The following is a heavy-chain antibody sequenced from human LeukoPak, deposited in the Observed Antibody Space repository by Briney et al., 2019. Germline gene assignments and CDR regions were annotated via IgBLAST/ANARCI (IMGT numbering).Heavy chain of an antibody. J-gene: IGHJ4*02. V-gene: IGHV4-61*02. CDR1: GGSISSGSYY. CDR2: IYTSGST. Sequence: SETLPLTCTVSGGSISSGSYYWSWIRQPAGKGLEWIGRIYTSGSTNYNPSLKSRVTISVDTSKNQFSLKLSSVTAADTAVYYCAREGYCSSTSCYQFDYWGQGTLVTLSS. D-gene: IGHD2-2*01. CDR3: AREGYCSSTSCYQFDY.